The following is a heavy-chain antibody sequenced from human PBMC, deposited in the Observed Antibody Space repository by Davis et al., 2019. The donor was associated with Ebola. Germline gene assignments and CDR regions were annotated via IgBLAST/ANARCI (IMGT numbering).Heavy chain of an antibody. V-gene: IGHV4-34*01. CDR3: ARLGYSYGGTFDY. CDR1: GGSFSGYY. J-gene: IGHJ4*02. CDR2: INHSGRT. Sequence: MPSETLSLTCAVYGGSFSGYYWSWIRQPPGKGLEWIGDINHSGRTNYNPSLKSRVTISADMSKNQFSLRLTSVTAADTAVYYCARLGYSYGGTFDYWGQGILVTVSS. D-gene: IGHD5-18*01.